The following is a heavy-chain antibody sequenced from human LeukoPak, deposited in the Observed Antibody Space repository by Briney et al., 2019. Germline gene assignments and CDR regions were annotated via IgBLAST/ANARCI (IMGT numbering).Heavy chain of an antibody. Sequence: GGSLRLSCAASGFTFDDYAMHWVRQAPGKGLEWVSGINWNSGSIGYADSVKGRFTISRDNAENTLYLQMNSLRAEDTAVYFCARGNAHAFDIWGQGTMVTVSS. V-gene: IGHV3-9*01. CDR3: ARGNAHAFDI. D-gene: IGHD1-1*01. J-gene: IGHJ3*02. CDR2: INWNSGSI. CDR1: GFTFDDYA.